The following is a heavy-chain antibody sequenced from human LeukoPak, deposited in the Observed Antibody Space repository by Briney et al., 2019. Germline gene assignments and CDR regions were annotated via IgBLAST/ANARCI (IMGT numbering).Heavy chain of an antibody. D-gene: IGHD4/OR15-4a*01. CDR3: ARRDYAAWFDP. CDR1: GDSITSGGFY. J-gene: IGHJ5*02. CDR2: SNSGST. Sequence: PSETLSLTCNVSGDSITSGGFYWAWIRSPQGRGWSGLGMSNSGSTQYNPSLRGRVSISMDMTKNQFSLNLNSVSVTDTAIYYCARRDYAAWFDPWGQGTLVTVSS. V-gene: IGHV4-39*01.